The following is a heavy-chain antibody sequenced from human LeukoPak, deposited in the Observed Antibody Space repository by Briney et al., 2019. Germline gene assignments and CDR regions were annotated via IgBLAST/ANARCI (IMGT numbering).Heavy chain of an antibody. Sequence: ASVKVSCKASGGTFSSYAISWVRQAPGQGLEWMGGIIPIFGTANYAQKFQGRVTITAEESTSTAYMELSSLRSEDTAVYYCARGGLLMNWFDPWGQGTLVTVSS. CDR2: IIPIFGTA. J-gene: IGHJ5*02. CDR3: ARGGLLMNWFDP. CDR1: GGTFSSYA. D-gene: IGHD3-16*01. V-gene: IGHV1-69*13.